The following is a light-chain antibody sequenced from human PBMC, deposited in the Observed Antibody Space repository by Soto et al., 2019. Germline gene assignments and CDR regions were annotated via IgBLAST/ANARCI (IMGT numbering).Light chain of an antibody. CDR3: QRHNNCPPIP. J-gene: IGKJ5*01. CDR1: QSVSSN. V-gene: IGKV3-15*01. Sequence: EIVMTQSPATLSVSPGERATLSCRASQSVSSNLAWYQQKPGQAPRLLIYGASTRATGIPARFSGSGSGTESTLTINSLQYEDFAVYHCQRHNNCPPIPFGQGTRLEIK. CDR2: GAS.